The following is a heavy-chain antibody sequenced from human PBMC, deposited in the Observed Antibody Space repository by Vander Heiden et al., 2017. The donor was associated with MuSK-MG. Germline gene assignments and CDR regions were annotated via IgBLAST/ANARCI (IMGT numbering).Heavy chain of an antibody. Sequence: QLQLQESGPGLVRPSETLSLTCTVSGGSISSSSYYWGWIRQPPGKGLEWIGSIHYSGSTSYNPSLKSRVTISVDTSKNQFSLKLSSVTAADTAVYYCASPKGSGWYDPWGQGTLVTVSS. V-gene: IGHV4-39*01. J-gene: IGHJ5*02. CDR2: IHYSGST. D-gene: IGHD3-10*01. CDR3: ASPKGSGWYDP. CDR1: GGSISSSSYY.